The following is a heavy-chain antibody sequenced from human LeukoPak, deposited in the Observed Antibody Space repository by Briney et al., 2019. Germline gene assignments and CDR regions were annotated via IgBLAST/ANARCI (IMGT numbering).Heavy chain of an antibody. Sequence: SVKVSCKASGFTCTSSAVQWVRQARGQRLEWIGWIVVGSGNTNYAQKFQERVTITRDMSTSTAYMELSSLRSEDTAVYYCAADHQLPQVGAFDYWGQGTLVTVSS. CDR3: AADHQLPQVGAFDY. CDR2: IVVGSGNT. D-gene: IGHD2-2*01. V-gene: IGHV1-58*01. CDR1: GFTCTSSA. J-gene: IGHJ4*02.